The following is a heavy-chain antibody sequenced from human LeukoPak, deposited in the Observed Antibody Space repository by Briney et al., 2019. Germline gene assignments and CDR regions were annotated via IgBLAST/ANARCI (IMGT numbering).Heavy chain of an antibody. V-gene: IGHV4-34*01. CDR1: GGSFSGYY. CDR2: INHSGST. J-gene: IGHJ3*02. Sequence: PSETLSLTCAVYGGSFSGYYWSWIRQPPGKGLEWIGEINHSGSTNYNPSLKSRVTISVDTSKNQFSLKLSSVTAADTAVYYCASAQLFRDAFDIWGQGTMVTVSS. D-gene: IGHD3-10*01. CDR3: ASAQLFRDAFDI.